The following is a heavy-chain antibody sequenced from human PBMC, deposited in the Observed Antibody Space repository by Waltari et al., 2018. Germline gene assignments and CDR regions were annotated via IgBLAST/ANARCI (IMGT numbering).Heavy chain of an antibody. CDR3: ATSSNFDY. CDR1: GYTFTSHD. J-gene: IGHJ4*02. V-gene: IGHV1-8*01. Sequence: QVQVVQSGAEVRKPGASVKISCTASGYTFTSHDIHWVRQATGQGLEWMGWMNPSDGRTVYAQSLQGRVTMTRNTSIDTAYMELTSLKSEDTAVYYCATSSNFDYWGQGTLVTVSS. CDR2: MNPSDGRT.